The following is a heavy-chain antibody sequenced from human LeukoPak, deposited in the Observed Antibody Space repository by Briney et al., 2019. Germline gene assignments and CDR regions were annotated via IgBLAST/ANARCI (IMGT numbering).Heavy chain of an antibody. D-gene: IGHD6-13*01. V-gene: IGHV3-7*01. CDR3: ASGRQLGY. CDR1: GFTFSNYW. CDR2: IKEDGSEK. Sequence: GGSLSLSCAASGFTFSNYWMSWVRQAPGKGLEWVANIKEDGSEKYYVDSVKGRFTISKDNARNSLYLQMNSLRAEDTAVYYCASGRQLGYWGQGTLVTVSS. J-gene: IGHJ4*02.